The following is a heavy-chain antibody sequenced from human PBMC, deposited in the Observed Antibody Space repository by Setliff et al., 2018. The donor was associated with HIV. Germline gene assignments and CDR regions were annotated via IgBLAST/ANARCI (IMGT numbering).Heavy chain of an antibody. CDR1: GFTFSSYA. Sequence: HPGGSLRLSCAASGFTFSSYAMSWVRQAPGKGLEWVSAISGSGGSTYYADSVKGRFTISRDNSKNTLYLQMNSLTAEDTAVYYCARDVSWRVRTYIDYWGQGALVTVSS. CDR2: ISGSGGST. J-gene: IGHJ4*02. D-gene: IGHD3-3*01. V-gene: IGHV3-23*01. CDR3: ARDVSWRVRTYIDY.